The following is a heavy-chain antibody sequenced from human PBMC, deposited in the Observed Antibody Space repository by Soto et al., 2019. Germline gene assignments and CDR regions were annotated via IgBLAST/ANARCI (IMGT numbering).Heavy chain of an antibody. Sequence: LSLTCTVAGDSIISGNHYWSWIRQPPGKGLEWIGYIFYSGTAYYNPSLKSRLTISVDTSKNQFSLKLSSVTAADTAVYYCARTDYGTAYFDPWGQGSLVTVSS. D-gene: IGHD3-10*01. CDR2: IFYSGTA. V-gene: IGHV4-30-4*01. CDR3: ARTDYGTAYFDP. CDR1: GDSIISGNHY. J-gene: IGHJ5*02.